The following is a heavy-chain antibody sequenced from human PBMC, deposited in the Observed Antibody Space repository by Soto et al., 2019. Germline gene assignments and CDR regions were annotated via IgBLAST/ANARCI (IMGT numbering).Heavy chain of an antibody. Sequence: EVQLVESGGGLVQPGGSLRLSCAASGFTVSSNYMSWVRQAPGKGLEWVSVIYSGGSSYYADSVKGRFTISRDNSKNTLYLQMNSLRAEDTAVYYCARDLIFYGDYHELNGGWGQGTLVTVSS. J-gene: IGHJ4*02. D-gene: IGHD4-17*01. CDR2: IYSGGSS. CDR1: GFTVSSNY. V-gene: IGHV3-66*01. CDR3: ARDLIFYGDYHELNGG.